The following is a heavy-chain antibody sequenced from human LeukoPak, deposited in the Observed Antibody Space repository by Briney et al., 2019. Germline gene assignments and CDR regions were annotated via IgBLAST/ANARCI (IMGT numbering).Heavy chain of an antibody. J-gene: IGHJ6*03. D-gene: IGHD1-14*01. V-gene: IGHV4-39*01. CDR2: IYHSGST. CDR1: ADSISSSRSY. Sequence: SETLSLPCTVSADSISSSRSYWGWIRQPPGEGLEWIGSIYHSGSTNYNPSLKSRVTISVDTSKNQFSLKLSSVTAADTAVYCCARQYGITASYYYMDVWGKGTTVTISS. CDR3: ARQYGITASYYYMDV.